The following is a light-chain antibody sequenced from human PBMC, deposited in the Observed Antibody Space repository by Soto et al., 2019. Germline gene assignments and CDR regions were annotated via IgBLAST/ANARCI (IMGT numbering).Light chain of an antibody. V-gene: IGKV1-9*01. Sequence: DIQLTQSPSFLSASVGDRVTITCRASQGISSYLAWYQQKPGKAPKLLIYAASTLQSGVPSRFSGSGSGTEFTLTISSLQPEDFATYYCQQLNSYLAWTFGQGPKVEIK. J-gene: IGKJ1*01. CDR1: QGISSY. CDR2: AAS. CDR3: QQLNSYLAWT.